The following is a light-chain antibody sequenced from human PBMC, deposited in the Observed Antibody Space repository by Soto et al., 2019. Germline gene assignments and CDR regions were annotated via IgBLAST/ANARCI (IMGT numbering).Light chain of an antibody. J-gene: IGKJ1*01. V-gene: IGKV3-20*01. Sequence: EIVLTQSPGTLSLSPGERATLSCRASQSVSSDYLAWYQQKPGQSPRLLVYGVSSRATGIPDRFSGSGSGTDFTLTISRLEPEDLAVYYCKQYGSSPMTFGQGTKVEIQ. CDR3: KQYGSSPMT. CDR1: QSVSSDY. CDR2: GVS.